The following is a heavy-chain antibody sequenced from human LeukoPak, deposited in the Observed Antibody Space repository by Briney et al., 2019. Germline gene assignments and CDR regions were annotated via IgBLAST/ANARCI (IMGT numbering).Heavy chain of an antibody. V-gene: IGHV1-46*03. CDR3: ARSGPQFCFDP. D-gene: IGHD3-10*01. J-gene: IGHJ5*02. Sequence: ASVKVSCMASGYTFTSYYMRWVRQALGQRLEWMGIIKPSGGSTSYAQKFQGRVTMTRDTSTSKVYMELSSLRSETTAVYYCARSGPQFCFDPWGQGTLVTVSS. CDR1: GYTFTSYY. CDR2: IKPSGGST.